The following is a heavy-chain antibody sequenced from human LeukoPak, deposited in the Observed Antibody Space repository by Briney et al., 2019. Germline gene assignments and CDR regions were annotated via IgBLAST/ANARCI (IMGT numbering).Heavy chain of an antibody. J-gene: IGHJ5*02. V-gene: IGHV4-30-4*08. CDR3: ARGRVRSCSSTSCFFAAYAGNWFDP. CDR2: INHSGST. Sequence: PSQTLSLTCTVSGDSISSGHYYWSWIRQPPGKGLEWIGEINHSGSTNYNPSLKSRVTISVDTSKNQFSLKLSSVTAADTAVYYCARGRVRSCSSTSCFFAAYAGNWFDPWGQGTLVTVSS. D-gene: IGHD2-2*01. CDR1: GDSISSGHYY.